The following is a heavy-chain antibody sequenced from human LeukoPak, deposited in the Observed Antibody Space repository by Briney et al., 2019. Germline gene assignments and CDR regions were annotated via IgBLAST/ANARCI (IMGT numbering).Heavy chain of an antibody. CDR3: ARSQGKNDWSYFDS. CDR2: IYHSGST. CDR1: GYSISSGYY. Sequence: SETLSLTCTVSGYSISSGYYWGWIRQPPGKGLEWIGSIYHSGSTYYNPSLKSRVTISVDTSKNQFSLKLGSVTAADTAVFYCARSQGKNDWSYFDSWGQGTLVTVSS. D-gene: IGHD3-9*01. J-gene: IGHJ4*02. V-gene: IGHV4-38-2*02.